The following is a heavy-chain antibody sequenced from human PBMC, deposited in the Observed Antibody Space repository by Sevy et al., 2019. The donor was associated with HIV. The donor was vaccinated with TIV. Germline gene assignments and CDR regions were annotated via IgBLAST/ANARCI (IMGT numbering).Heavy chain of an antibody. CDR2: IYYSGST. CDR1: GGSISSYY. J-gene: IGHJ3*02. D-gene: IGHD3-10*01. V-gene: IGHV4-59*01. Sequence: SETLSLTCTVSGGSISSYYWSWIRQPPGKGLEWIGYIYYSGSTNYNPSLKSRVTISVDTSKNQFSLKLSSVTAADTAVYYCARGGYYYGSGSFDIWGQGTMVTVSS. CDR3: ARGGYYYGSGSFDI.